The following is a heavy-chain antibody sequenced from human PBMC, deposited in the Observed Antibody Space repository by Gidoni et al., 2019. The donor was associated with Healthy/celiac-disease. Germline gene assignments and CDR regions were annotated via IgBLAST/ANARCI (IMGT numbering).Heavy chain of an antibody. D-gene: IGHD2-15*01. Sequence: EVQLVQSGAEVKKPGESLKISCKGSGYSFTSYWIGWVRQMPGKGLEWMGIIYPGDSDTRYSPSFQGQVTISADKSISTAYLQWSSLKASDTAMYYCARHWGGIGGPRRGIYYYYMDVWGKGTTVTVSS. CDR1: GYSFTSYW. CDR2: IYPGDSDT. V-gene: IGHV5-51*01. CDR3: ARHWGGIGGPRRGIYYYYMDV. J-gene: IGHJ6*03.